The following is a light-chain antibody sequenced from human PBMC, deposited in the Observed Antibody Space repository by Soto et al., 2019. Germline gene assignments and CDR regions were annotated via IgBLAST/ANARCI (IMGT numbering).Light chain of an antibody. V-gene: IGLV2-11*01. CDR3: CSYAGSYNLV. Sequence: QSALTQPRSVSGSPGQSVTISCTGTSSDVGGYNYVSWYQQHPGKAPKLMIFDVSKRPSGVPDRLSGSKSGNTASLTISGLQAEDEADYYCCSYAGSYNLVFGGGTKLTVL. CDR2: DVS. J-gene: IGLJ2*01. CDR1: SSDVGGYNY.